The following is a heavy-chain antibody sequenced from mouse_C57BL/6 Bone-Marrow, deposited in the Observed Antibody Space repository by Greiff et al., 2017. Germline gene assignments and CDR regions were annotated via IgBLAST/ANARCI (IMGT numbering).Heavy chain of an antibody. V-gene: IGHV5-6*01. D-gene: IGHD2-4*01. Sequence: EVHLVESGGDLVKPGGSLKLSCAASGFTFSSYGMSWVRQTPDKRLEWVATISSGGSYTYYPDSVKGRFTISRDNAKNTLYLQMSSLKSEDTAMYYCARRAYYDYDEAMDYWGQGTSGTVSS. CDR3: ARRAYYDYDEAMDY. J-gene: IGHJ4*01. CDR1: GFTFSSYG. CDR2: ISSGGSYT.